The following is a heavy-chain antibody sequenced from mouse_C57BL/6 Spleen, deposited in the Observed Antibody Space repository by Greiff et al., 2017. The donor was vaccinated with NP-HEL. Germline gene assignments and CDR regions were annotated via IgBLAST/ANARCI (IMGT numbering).Heavy chain of an antibody. D-gene: IGHD2-4*01. V-gene: IGHV1-62-2*01. Sequence: VKLQQSGAELVKPGASVKMSCKASGYTFTEYTIHWVKQRSGQGLEWIGWFYPGSGSIKYNEKFKDKATLTADTSSSTVYMELSRLTSEYSAGYFCARHEGYDYEGYFDYWGQGTTLTVSS. CDR1: GYTFTEYT. J-gene: IGHJ2*01. CDR2: FYPGSGSI. CDR3: ARHEGYDYEGYFDY.